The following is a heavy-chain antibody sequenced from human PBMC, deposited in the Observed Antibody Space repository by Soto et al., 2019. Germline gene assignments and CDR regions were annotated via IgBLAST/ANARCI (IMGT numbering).Heavy chain of an antibody. V-gene: IGHV4-38-2*01. Sequence: PSETLSLTCAVSGYSISSGYYWGWIRQPPGKGLEWIGSIYHSGSTYYNPSLKSRVTISVDTSKNQFSLKLSSVTAADTAVYYCASSTEYYYYYGMDVWGQGTTVTVYS. CDR2: IYHSGST. CDR3: ASSTEYYYYYGMDV. J-gene: IGHJ6*02. CDR1: GYSISSGYY.